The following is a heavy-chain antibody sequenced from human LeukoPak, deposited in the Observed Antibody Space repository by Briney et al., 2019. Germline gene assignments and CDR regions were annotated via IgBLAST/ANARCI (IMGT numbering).Heavy chain of an antibody. J-gene: IGHJ6*04. Sequence: SETLSLTCIVSGGSMVNFYWSWIRQSPGGGLEWIGYIFYSGTTNYNPSLRSRLTISVDTYKNQFSLKLSSVTAADTAVYYCARLARLTLIRGVTGYHSLDVWGKGTKVTVSS. CDR2: IFYSGTT. CDR3: ARLARLTLIRGVTGYHSLDV. CDR1: GGSMVNFY. V-gene: IGHV4-59*01. D-gene: IGHD3-10*01.